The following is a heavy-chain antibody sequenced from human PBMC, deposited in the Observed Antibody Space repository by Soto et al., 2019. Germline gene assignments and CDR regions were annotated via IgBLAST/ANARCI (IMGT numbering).Heavy chain of an antibody. D-gene: IGHD6-6*01. V-gene: IGHV5-51*01. CDR1: GYSFASYW. CDR2: IHPGDSDT. J-gene: IGHJ5*02. CDR3: ARLLAEYSASVGP. Sequence: LGESLKISCKGSGYSFASYWIGWVRQMPGKGLEWMGIIHPGDSDTRYSPSFRGHVTISADKSTSRAYLQWSSLEASDSAIYYCARLLAEYSASVGPWGQGTLVTVSS.